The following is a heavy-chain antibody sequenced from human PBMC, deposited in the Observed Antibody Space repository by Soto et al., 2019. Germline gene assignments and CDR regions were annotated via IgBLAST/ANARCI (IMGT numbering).Heavy chain of an antibody. J-gene: IGHJ4*02. D-gene: IGHD3-10*01. CDR1: GFTFGSYA. Sequence: QVQLVESGGGVVQPGRSLRLSCAASGFTFGSYAMHWVRQAPGKGLEWVAVISYDGSNKYYSDSVKGRFTISRDNSKNTLYLQMNILRAEDTAVYYCASEGSWSYYSIPIGYFDYWGQGTLVSVSS. V-gene: IGHV3-30-3*01. CDR3: ASEGSWSYYSIPIGYFDY. CDR2: ISYDGSNK.